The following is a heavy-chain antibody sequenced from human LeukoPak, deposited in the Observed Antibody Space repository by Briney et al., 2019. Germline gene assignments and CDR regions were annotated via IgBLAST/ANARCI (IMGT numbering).Heavy chain of an antibody. D-gene: IGHD3-22*01. V-gene: IGHV1-2*02. CDR3: ARGGVIVVVFSQIDY. CDR2: INPNSGGT. J-gene: IGHJ4*02. Sequence: ASVKVSCKASGYTFTGYYMHWVRQAPGQGLEWMGWINPNSGGTNYAQKFQGRVTMTRDTSISTAYMELSRLRSDDTAVYYCARGGVIVVVFSQIDYWGQGTLVTVSS. CDR1: GYTFTGYY.